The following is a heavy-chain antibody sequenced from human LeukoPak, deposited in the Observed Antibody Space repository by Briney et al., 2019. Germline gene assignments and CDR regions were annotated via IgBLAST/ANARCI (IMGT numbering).Heavy chain of an antibody. D-gene: IGHD3-22*01. CDR3: AKDLLPYYYDSSGGDY. CDR1: GFTFSSYG. J-gene: IGHJ4*02. V-gene: IGHV3-30*18. CDR2: ISYDGSNK. Sequence: GGSLRLSCAASGFTFSSYGMHWVCQAPGKGLEWVAVISYDGSNKYYADSVKGRFTISRDNSKNTLYLQMNSLRAEDTAVYYCAKDLLPYYYDSSGGDYWGQGTLVTVSS.